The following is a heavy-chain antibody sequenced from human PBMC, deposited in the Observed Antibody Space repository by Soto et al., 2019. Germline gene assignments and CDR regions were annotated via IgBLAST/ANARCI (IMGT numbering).Heavy chain of an antibody. V-gene: IGHV1-18*01. CDR1: GYRFTSYG. Sequence: SVKVSCKASGYRFTSYGIGWVRQAPGQGLEWMGWINAYNGNTNYAQNLQGRVTLTTDTSTSTAYMELRSLRSNDTAVYYCAMVDVYVTPSPQDVWGQGTTVTVSS. CDR2: INAYNGNT. J-gene: IGHJ6*02. D-gene: IGHD3-16*01. CDR3: AMVDVYVTPSPQDV.